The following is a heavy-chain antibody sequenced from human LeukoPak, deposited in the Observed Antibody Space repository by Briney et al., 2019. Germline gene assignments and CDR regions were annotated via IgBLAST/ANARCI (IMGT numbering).Heavy chain of an antibody. CDR2: IIPILGIA. CDR3: ARSLGGYSYGYFDY. J-gene: IGHJ4*02. Sequence: GASVKVSCKASGGTFSSYAISWVRQAPGQGLEWMGRIIPILGIANYAQKFQGRVTMTRDTSTSTVYMELSSLRSEDTAVYYCARSLGGYSYGYFDYWGQGTLVTVSS. CDR1: GGTFSSYA. D-gene: IGHD5-18*01. V-gene: IGHV1-69*04.